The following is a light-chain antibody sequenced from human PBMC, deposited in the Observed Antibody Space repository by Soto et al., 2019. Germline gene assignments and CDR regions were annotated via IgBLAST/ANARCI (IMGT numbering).Light chain of an antibody. V-gene: IGLV4-69*01. CDR1: SGHSSYA. Sequence: QLVLTQSPSASASLGASVKLTCTLSSGHSSYAIAWYQQQPEKGPRYLMKLNSDGSHSEGDGIPDRFSGSSSGAERYLTISSLQSEDEADYYCQTWGTGIQVFGTGTKLTVL. CDR2: LNSDGSH. CDR3: QTWGTGIQV. J-gene: IGLJ1*01.